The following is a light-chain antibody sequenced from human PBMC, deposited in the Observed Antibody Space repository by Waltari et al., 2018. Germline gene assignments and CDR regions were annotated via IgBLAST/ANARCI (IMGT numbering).Light chain of an antibody. CDR2: DNN. CDR3: GTWDTSLGAGV. V-gene: IGLV1-51*01. CDR1: RSNIGNNY. J-gene: IGLJ7*01. Sequence: QSVLTQPPSVSAAPGQKVTISCSGSRSNIGNNYVSWYQQLPGTAPKLLIYDNNKRPSGIPDRFSGSKSGTSATLGITGLQTGDEADYYCGTWDTSLGAGVFGGGTQLTVL.